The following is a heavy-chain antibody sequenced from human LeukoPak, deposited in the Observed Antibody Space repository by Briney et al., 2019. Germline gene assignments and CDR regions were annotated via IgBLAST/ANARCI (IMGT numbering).Heavy chain of an antibody. CDR3: ARGRWADSNRSFDY. CDR2: IYHSGST. V-gene: IGHV4-30-2*01. CDR1: GGSISSGGYS. Sequence: TASETLSLTCAVSGGSISSGGYSWSWIRQPPGKGLEWIGYIYHSGSTYYNPSLKSRVTISVDRSKNQFSLKLSSVTAADTAVYYCARGRWADSNRSFDYWGQGTLVTVSS. D-gene: IGHD4-4*01. J-gene: IGHJ4*02.